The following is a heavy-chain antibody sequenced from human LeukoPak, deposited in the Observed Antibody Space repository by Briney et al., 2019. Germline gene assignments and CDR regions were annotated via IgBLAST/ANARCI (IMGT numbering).Heavy chain of an antibody. V-gene: IGHV3-53*01. CDR1: GFTVSSNY. D-gene: IGHD2-2*01. CDR2: IYSGGST. J-gene: IGHJ4*02. Sequence: SGGSLRLSCAVSGFTVSSNYMSWVRQAPGKGLEWVSVIYSGGSTYYADSVKGRFTISRDNSKNTLYLQMNSLRAEDTAVHYCARGLGYCSTTTCLLPFDYWGQGTLVTVSS. CDR3: ARGLGYCSTTTCLLPFDY.